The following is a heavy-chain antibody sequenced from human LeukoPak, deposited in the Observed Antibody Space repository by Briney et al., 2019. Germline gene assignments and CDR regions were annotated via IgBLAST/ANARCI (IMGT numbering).Heavy chain of an antibody. J-gene: IGHJ5*02. Sequence: SETLSLTCTVSGGSISSSSYYWGWIRQPPGKGLEWIGSIHYSGSTYYNPSLKSRVTISVDTSKNQFSLKLSSVTAADTAVYYCARSARVYYYDSSGYSWFDPWGQGTLVTVSS. V-gene: IGHV4-39*01. CDR2: IHYSGST. D-gene: IGHD3-22*01. CDR3: ARSARVYYYDSSGYSWFDP. CDR1: GGSISSSSYY.